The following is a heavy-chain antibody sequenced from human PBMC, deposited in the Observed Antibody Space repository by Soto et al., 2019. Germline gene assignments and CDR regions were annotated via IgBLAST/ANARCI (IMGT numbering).Heavy chain of an antibody. V-gene: IGHV3-33*01. D-gene: IGHD6-13*01. CDR1: GFTFSSYG. J-gene: IGHJ5*02. CDR3: ARDASSWYGPGWFEP. CDR2: IWYDGSNK. Sequence: QVQLVESGGGVVQPGRSLRLSCAASGFTFSSYGMHWVRQAPGKGLEWVAVIWYDGSNKYYADSVKGRVTISRDNSKNTLYLQMNSRRAEDTAVYYCARDASSWYGPGWFEPWCQGTLVTVSS.